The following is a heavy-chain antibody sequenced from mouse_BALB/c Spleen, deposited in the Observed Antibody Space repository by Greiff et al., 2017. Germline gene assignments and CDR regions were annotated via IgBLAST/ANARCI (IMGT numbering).Heavy chain of an antibody. J-gene: IGHJ3*01. V-gene: IGHV1S22*01. Sequence: LQQPGSELVRPGASVKLSCKASGYTFTSYWMHWVKQRPGQGLEWIGNIYPGSGSTNYDEKFKSKATLTVDTSSSTAYMQLSSLTSEDSAVYYCTGEAYYRYDGGDWFAYWGQGTLVTVSA. CDR2: IYPGSGST. D-gene: IGHD2-14*01. CDR1: GYTFTSYW. CDR3: TGEAYYRYDGGDWFAY.